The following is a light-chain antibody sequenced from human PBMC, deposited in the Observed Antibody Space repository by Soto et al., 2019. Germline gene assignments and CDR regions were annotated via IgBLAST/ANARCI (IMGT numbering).Light chain of an antibody. CDR3: GTWDSSLSAGEVV. CDR2: DNN. Sequence: QSVFTQPPSVSAAPGQKVTISCSGSSSNIGNNYVSWYQQLPGTDPKLLIYDNNKRPSGIPDRFSGSKSGTSATLGITGLQTGDEADYYCGTWDSSLSAGEVVFGGGTKLTVL. V-gene: IGLV1-51*01. CDR1: SSNIGNNY. J-gene: IGLJ2*01.